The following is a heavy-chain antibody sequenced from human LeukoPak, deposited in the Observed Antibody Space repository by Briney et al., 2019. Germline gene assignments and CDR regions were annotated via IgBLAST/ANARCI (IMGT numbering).Heavy chain of an antibody. CDR1: GFTFNTYW. J-gene: IGHJ4*02. CDR3: ARDQGGATRIDY. CDR2: INSDGRST. D-gene: IGHD1-26*01. V-gene: IGHV3-74*01. Sequence: GGSLRLSCVASGFTFNTYWMHWVRQAPGKGLVWVARINSDGRSTSYADSVKGRFTISRDNARKTLYLQMNSPRDEETAVYYCARDQGGATRIDYWGQGTPVTVSS.